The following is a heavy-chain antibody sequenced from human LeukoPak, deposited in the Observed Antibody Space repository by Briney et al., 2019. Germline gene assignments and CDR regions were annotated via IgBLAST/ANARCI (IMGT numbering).Heavy chain of an antibody. Sequence: GGSLRLSCAASGFTFSSYSMNWVRQAPGKGLEWVSSISSSSSYIYYADSVKGRFTISRDNAKNPLYLQMNSLRAEDTAVYYCARRAYCSSTSCAFDYWGQGTLVTVSS. CDR3: ARRAYCSSTSCAFDY. CDR2: ISSSSSYI. D-gene: IGHD2-2*01. V-gene: IGHV3-21*01. CDR1: GFTFSSYS. J-gene: IGHJ4*02.